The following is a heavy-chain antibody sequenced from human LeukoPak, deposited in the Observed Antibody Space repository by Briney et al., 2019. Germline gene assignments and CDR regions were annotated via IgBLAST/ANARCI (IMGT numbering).Heavy chain of an antibody. Sequence: GGSLRLSCAASGFNLSTYWMNWVRQAPGKGLEWVSGISGGGGVTYYADSVKGRFTISRDNSKNTLYLQMNSLRGDDTARYYCTNASWERVTTTYFDYWGQGTLVPVSS. V-gene: IGHV3-23*01. CDR2: ISGGGGVT. CDR3: TNASWERVTTTYFDY. D-gene: IGHD1-26*01. J-gene: IGHJ4*02. CDR1: GFNLSTYW.